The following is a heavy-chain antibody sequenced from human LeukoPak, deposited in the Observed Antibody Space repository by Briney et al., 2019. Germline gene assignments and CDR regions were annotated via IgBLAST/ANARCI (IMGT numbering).Heavy chain of an antibody. CDR2: IAPNSGGT. CDR1: GYTFTGNH. D-gene: IGHD2-15*01. J-gene: IGHJ2*01. Sequence: GASVKVSCKASGYTFTGNHVHWVRQAPGQGLEWMGWIAPNSGGTMYAQKFQDRVTMTSDTSISTACMELSGLRSDDTAVYFCAKEADIVSFDLWGRGTLVTVSS. CDR3: AKEADIVSFDL. V-gene: IGHV1-2*02.